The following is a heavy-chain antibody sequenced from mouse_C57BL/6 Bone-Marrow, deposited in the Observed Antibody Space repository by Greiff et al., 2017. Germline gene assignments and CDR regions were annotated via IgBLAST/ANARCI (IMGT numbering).Heavy chain of an antibody. CDR1: GFTFNTYA. V-gene: IGHV10-3*01. Sequence: EVKLVESGGGLVQPKGSLKLSCAASGFTFNTYAMHWVRQAPGKGLEWVARIRNKSSNYATYYADSVKDRFTISRDDSQSMLYLQMNNLKTEDTAMYYCVQLLRAYWGQGTLVTVSA. J-gene: IGHJ3*01. CDR2: IRNKSSNYAT. CDR3: VQLLRAY. D-gene: IGHD1-1*01.